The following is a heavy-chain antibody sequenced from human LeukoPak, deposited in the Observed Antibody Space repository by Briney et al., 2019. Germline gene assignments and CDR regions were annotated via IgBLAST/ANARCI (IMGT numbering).Heavy chain of an antibody. CDR2: IKSKTDGGTT. V-gene: IGHV3-15*01. CDR1: GFTFSNAW. J-gene: IGHJ6*02. D-gene: IGHD3-3*01. CDR3: TTERQTIFGVVIIEYYYYGMDV. Sequence: GGSLRLSCAASGFTFSNAWMSWVRQAPGKGLEWVGRIKSKTDGGTTDYAAPVKGRFTISRDDSKNTLYLQMSSLKTEDTAVYYCTTERQTIFGVVIIEYYYYGMDVWGQGTTVTVSS.